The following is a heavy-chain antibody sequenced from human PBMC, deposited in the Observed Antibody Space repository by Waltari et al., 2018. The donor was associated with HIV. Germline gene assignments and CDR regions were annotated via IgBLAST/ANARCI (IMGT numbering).Heavy chain of an antibody. CDR3: ARAGRSFSSRPKTFDI. CDR2: IYYTGAA. D-gene: IGHD3-10*01. J-gene: IGHJ3*02. CDR1: GGSITSTNHY. Sequence: QLQLWESGPGLLGASEALSLTCFVSGGSITSTNHYWGWIRQPPGEGLAWMGSIYYTGAAYYGPSLKSRVTISVDTSKNQFSLKLSSVTATDAAVYFCARAGRSFSSRPKTFDIWGPGTMVTVSS. V-gene: IGHV4-39*01.